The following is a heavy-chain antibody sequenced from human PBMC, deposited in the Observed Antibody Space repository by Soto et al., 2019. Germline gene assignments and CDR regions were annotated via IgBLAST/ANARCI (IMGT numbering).Heavy chain of an antibody. CDR3: AKDLRSGSYYGPFDY. CDR2: ISGSGGST. V-gene: IGHV3-23*01. Sequence: GGSLRLSCAASGCTFSTYAMSWVRQAPGKGLEWVSAISGSGGSTYYADSVKGRFTISRDNSKNTLYLQMNSLRAEDTAVYYCAKDLRSGSYYGPFDYWGQGTLVTVSS. J-gene: IGHJ4*02. CDR1: GCTFSTYA. D-gene: IGHD1-26*01.